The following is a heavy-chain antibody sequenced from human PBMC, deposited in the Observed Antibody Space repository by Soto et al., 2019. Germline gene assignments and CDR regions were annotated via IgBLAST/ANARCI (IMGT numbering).Heavy chain of an antibody. CDR2: IIPIFGTA. D-gene: IGHD6-13*01. CDR3: ARSLSGHSSSWYGVCYYYYYGMDV. V-gene: IGHV1-69*01. J-gene: IGHJ6*02. Sequence: QVQLVQSGAEVKKPGSSVKVSCKASGGTFSSYAISWVRQAPGQGLEWMGGIIPIFGTANYAQKFQGRVTITADESTSTAYMELSSLRSEDTAVYYCARSLSGHSSSWYGVCYYYYYGMDVWGQGTTVTVSS. CDR1: GGTFSSYA.